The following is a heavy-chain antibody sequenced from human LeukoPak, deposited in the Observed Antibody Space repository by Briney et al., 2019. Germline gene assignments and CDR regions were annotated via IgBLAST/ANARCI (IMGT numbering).Heavy chain of an antibody. D-gene: IGHD3-22*01. J-gene: IGHJ4*02. V-gene: IGHV3-49*04. CDR2: IRSKAYGGTT. Sequence: GGSLRLSCTASGFTLGDYAMSWVRQAPGKGLEWVGFIRSKAYGGTTEYAASVKGRFTISRDDSKSIAYLQTNSLKTEDTAVYYCTSLGFDSSASPSFYLGQGTLVTVSS. CDR3: TSLGFDSSASPSFY. CDR1: GFTLGDYA.